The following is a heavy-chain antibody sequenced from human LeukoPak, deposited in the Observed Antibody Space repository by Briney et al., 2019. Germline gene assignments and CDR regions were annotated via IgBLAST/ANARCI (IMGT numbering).Heavy chain of an antibody. Sequence: PSETLSLTCTVSGDSISSGDYYWTWIRQPAGKGLEWIGRIYSSGSTNYNTSLKSRVTISVDTSKNQFSLKLTSVTAADTAAYYCAREGYYGSGSYSAWGQGTLVTVSS. J-gene: IGHJ5*02. CDR1: GDSISSGDYY. CDR3: AREGYYGSGSYSA. D-gene: IGHD3-10*01. CDR2: IYSSGST. V-gene: IGHV4-61*02.